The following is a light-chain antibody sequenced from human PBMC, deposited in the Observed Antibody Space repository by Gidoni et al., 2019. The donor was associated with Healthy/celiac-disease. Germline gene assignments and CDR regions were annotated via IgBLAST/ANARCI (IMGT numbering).Light chain of an antibody. CDR2: GAS. CDR1: QSVSSSY. J-gene: IGKJ2*01. V-gene: IGKV3-20*01. Sequence: DIVLTQSPGTLSLSPGERATLSCRASQSVSSSYLAWYQQKPGQAPRLLIYGASSRATGIPDRFSGSGSGTDFTLTISRLEPEDFAVYYCQQYGSSLPFGQXTKLEIK. CDR3: QQYGSSLP.